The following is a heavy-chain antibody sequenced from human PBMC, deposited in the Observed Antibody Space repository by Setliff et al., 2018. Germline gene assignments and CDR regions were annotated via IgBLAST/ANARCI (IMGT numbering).Heavy chain of an antibody. CDR3: ARAHSSTLSVHDY. J-gene: IGHJ4*02. CDR1: RFTFSNYA. CDR2: ISASGRTT. V-gene: IGHV3-23*01. Sequence: HLGGSLRLSCAASRFTFSNYAMSWVRQAPGKGLEWVSAISASGRTTYSADSVKGRFTISRDNSKDTLYLQMNSLRAEDTAVYYCARAHSSTLSVHDYWGQGTLVTVSS. D-gene: IGHD2-2*01.